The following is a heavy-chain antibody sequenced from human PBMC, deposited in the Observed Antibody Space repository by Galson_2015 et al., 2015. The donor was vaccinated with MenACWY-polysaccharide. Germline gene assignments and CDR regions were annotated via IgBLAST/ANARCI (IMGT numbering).Heavy chain of an antibody. Sequence: SLRLSCAASTFTFDDYAMHWVRQAPGKGLEWVSGISWNSNNIDYADSVKGRFTISRDNAKNSLYLQMNNLRAEDTALYYCAKDIGQGSSSRTRYYWYFDLWGRGTLVTVSS. CDR3: AKDIGQGSSSRTRYYWYFDL. V-gene: IGHV3-9*01. J-gene: IGHJ2*01. D-gene: IGHD6-6*01. CDR2: ISWNSNNI. CDR1: TFTFDDYA.